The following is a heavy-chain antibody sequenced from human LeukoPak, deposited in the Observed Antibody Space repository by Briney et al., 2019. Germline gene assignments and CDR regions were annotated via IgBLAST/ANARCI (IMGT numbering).Heavy chain of an antibody. V-gene: IGHV3-30*18. D-gene: IGHD5-12*01. J-gene: IGHJ6*02. CDR3: AKGYSGYDIAMDV. CDR1: GFTFSSYG. Sequence: GGSLRLSCAASGFTFSSYGMHWVRQALGKGLEWVAVISYDGSNKYYADSVKGRFTISRDNSKNTLYLQMNSLRAEDTAVYYCAKGYSGYDIAMDVWGQGTTVTVSS. CDR2: ISYDGSNK.